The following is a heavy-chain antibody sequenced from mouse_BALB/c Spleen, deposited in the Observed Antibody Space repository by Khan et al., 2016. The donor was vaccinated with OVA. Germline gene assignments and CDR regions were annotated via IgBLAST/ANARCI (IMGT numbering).Heavy chain of an antibody. CDR3: TRRGLHGIFPY. CDR1: GYSFTTYW. Sequence: QVQLKQSGAELAKPGASVKMSCKTSGYSFTTYWMHWIKQSPGQGLEWIGYINPSTDYTEYNQKFKDKATLTADESSSTSFMQLSSLTYEDSAVYYCTRRGLHGIFPYWGQGTLVTVSA. D-gene: IGHD2-1*01. V-gene: IGHV1-7*01. J-gene: IGHJ3*01. CDR2: INPSTDYT.